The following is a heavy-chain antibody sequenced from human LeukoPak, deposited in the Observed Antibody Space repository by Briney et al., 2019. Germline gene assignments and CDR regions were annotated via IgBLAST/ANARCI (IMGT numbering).Heavy chain of an antibody. J-gene: IGHJ4*02. CDR2: INHSGST. Sequence: PSETLSLTCAVYGGSFSGYYWSWIRQPPGKGLEWIGEINHSGSTNYNPSLKSRVTISVDTSKNQFSLKLSSVTAADTAVYYCARRRITMVRGVIYDYWGQGTLVTVSP. CDR3: ARRRITMVRGVIYDY. V-gene: IGHV4-34*01. D-gene: IGHD3-10*01. CDR1: GGSFSGYY.